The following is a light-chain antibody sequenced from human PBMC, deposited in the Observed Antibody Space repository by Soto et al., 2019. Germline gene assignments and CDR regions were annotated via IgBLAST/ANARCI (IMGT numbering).Light chain of an antibody. CDR3: QQFGGSPFT. Sequence: DIVLTQSPGTLSLSPGERATLSCRAGRTLSSTYLAWYQQRPGQAPRLLIYGASTRATGIPDRFSGSGSGTDFILTISRLEPEDFAVYYCQQFGGSPFTFGGGTKVEIK. V-gene: IGKV3-20*01. J-gene: IGKJ4*01. CDR2: GAS. CDR1: RTLSSTY.